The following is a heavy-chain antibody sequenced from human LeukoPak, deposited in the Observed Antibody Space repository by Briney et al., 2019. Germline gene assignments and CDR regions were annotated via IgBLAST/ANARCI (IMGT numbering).Heavy chain of an antibody. D-gene: IGHD3-3*01. Sequence: GGSLRLSCAASGFTFRTYSMNWVRQAPGKGLEWASSISSSSSYIYYADSVKGRFTISRDNAKNSLYLQMNSLRAEDTAVYYCARDLYDFWSGYPIDAFDIWGQGTMVTVSS. V-gene: IGHV3-21*01. CDR2: ISSSSSYI. CDR3: ARDLYDFWSGYPIDAFDI. CDR1: GFTFRTYS. J-gene: IGHJ3*02.